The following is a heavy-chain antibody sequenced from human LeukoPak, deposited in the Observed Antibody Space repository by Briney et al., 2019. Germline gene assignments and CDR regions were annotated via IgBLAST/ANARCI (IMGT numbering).Heavy chain of an antibody. CDR1: GYSFSSYW. J-gene: IGHJ4*02. Sequence: GESLQSSCNGSGYSFSSYWNGWVGPMPGKGRGWMGIIYPGDSDTRYSPSFQGQVTISADKSISTAYLQWSSLKASDTAMYYCARHSASSSWYVYFDYWGQGTLVTVSS. V-gene: IGHV5-51*01. D-gene: IGHD6-13*01. CDR2: IYPGDSDT. CDR3: ARHSASSSWYVYFDY.